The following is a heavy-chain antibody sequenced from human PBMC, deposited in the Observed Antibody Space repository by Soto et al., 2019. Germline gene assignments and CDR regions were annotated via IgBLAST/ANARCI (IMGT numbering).Heavy chain of an antibody. D-gene: IGHD1-26*01. CDR1: GYTFTSYD. J-gene: IGHJ4*02. V-gene: IGHV1-8*01. CDR3: AKEKPGAVDY. CDR2: MNPNSGNT. Sequence: QVQLVQSGAEVKKPGASVKVSCKASGYTFTSYDINWVRQATGQGLGWMGWMNPNSGNTGYAQKLQGRVTMTRNTSISTAYMELRSLRSKDTAVYYCAKEKPGAVDYWGQGPLVPVSS.